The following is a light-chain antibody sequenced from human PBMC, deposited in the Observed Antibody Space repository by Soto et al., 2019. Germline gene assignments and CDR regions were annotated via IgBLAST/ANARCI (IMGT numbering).Light chain of an antibody. CDR3: QQSYNTTQT. Sequence: IHMTQAPSTLSASLGERVTITCRAIQSISSWLAWYQQKPGKAPKLLIYDASSLESGVPSRFSGSGSGTDYTLTISSLQPEDFATYYCQQSYNTTQTFGQGTKVDIK. CDR1: QSISSW. CDR2: DAS. V-gene: IGKV1-5*01. J-gene: IGKJ1*01.